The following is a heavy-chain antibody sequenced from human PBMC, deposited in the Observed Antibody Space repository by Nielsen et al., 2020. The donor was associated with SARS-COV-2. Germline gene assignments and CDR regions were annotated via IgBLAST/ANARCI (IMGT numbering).Heavy chain of an antibody. Sequence: GGSLRLSCAVSGFTLTSYSMNWVRQAPGKGLEWVSSISATGNFIFYADSVRGRFTISRDSAKTSLYLQMNSLRAEDTAVYYCARGSNYGYNWFDPWGQGTLVTVSS. D-gene: IGHD3-10*01. CDR1: GFTLTSYS. CDR2: ISATGNFI. CDR3: ARGSNYGYNWFDP. J-gene: IGHJ5*02. V-gene: IGHV3-21*01.